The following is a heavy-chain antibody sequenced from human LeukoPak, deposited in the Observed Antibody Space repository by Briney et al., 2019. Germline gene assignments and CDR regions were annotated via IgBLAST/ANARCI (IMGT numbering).Heavy chain of an antibody. V-gene: IGHV3-48*01. CDR3: ARGGSYWMPFDY. Sequence: GGSLRLSCAASGFSFSSYNMNWVRQAPGKGLEWVSYISSSTGSSTIDYADSVKGRFTISRDNAKNSLYLQMNSLRADDTAVYFCARGGSYWMPFDYWGQGTLVTVSS. D-gene: IGHD1-26*01. J-gene: IGHJ4*02. CDR2: ISSSTGSSTI. CDR1: GFSFSSYN.